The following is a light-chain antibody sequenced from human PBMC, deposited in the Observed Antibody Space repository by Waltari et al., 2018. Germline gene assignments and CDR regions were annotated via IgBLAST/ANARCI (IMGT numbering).Light chain of an antibody. CDR1: QNVGGTE. CDR3: QQYGNLPIT. V-gene: IGKV3-20*01. CDR2: GTD. J-gene: IGKJ5*01. Sequence: EIVLTQSPGTLSLSPGESANPPCRASQNVGGTELPWYQQKPGQAPRLPISGTDTRATGIPDRFTGSESGTDFTLTISRLEPEDFAVYYCQQYGNLPITFGQGTRLEIK.